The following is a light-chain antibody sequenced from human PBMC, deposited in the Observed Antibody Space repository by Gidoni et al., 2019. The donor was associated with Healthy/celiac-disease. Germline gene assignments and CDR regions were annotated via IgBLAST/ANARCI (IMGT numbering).Light chain of an antibody. V-gene: IGKV3-11*01. J-gene: IGKJ2*01. CDR2: DES. CDR3: QQRSNWPPKYT. Sequence: EIVLTPSPATLSLSPGDRATLSCRASQRVSSYLAWYQQKPGTTPRLLIYDESNSATGIPARFSDSGSGTDFTRTISSLEPEDFAVYYCQQRSNWPPKYTFGQGTKLEIK. CDR1: QRVSSY.